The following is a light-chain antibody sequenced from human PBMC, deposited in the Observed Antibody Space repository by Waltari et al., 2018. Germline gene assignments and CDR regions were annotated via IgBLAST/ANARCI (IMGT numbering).Light chain of an antibody. CDR1: SNDVAGYNS. V-gene: IGLV2-14*01. CDR2: DVS. Sequence: QSDLTQPASVSGSPGQSVNIFCTGTSNDVAGYNSVSWYQEHPGQAPRVIIYDVSDRPSGVSDRFSGSKSGNTASLTISGLQAEDEADYYCSSQSSNNVVLFGGGTKLTVL. CDR3: SSQSSNNVVL. J-gene: IGLJ2*01.